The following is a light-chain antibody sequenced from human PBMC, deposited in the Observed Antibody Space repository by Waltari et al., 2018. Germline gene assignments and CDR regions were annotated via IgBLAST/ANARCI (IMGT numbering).Light chain of an antibody. Sequence: QSALTQPASVSGSPGQSITISCPGTSSDIGGYNYSSWYPQHPGRAPKLIIYDASKRPSGVSVRFSGSKSGNTASLTISGLQAEDEADYYCSSYTRVSASVVFGGGTKLTVL. V-gene: IGLV2-14*01. CDR2: DAS. CDR1: SSDIGGYNY. CDR3: SSYTRVSASVV. J-gene: IGLJ2*01.